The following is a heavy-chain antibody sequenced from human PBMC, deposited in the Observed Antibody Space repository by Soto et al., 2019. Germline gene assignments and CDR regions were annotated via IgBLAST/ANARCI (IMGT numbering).Heavy chain of an antibody. CDR1: GGSIRSYY. Sequence: SETLSLTCTVSGGSIRSYYWSWIRQPPGEGLEWIGYIYYSGSSNYNPPLKSRVTISVDTSKNQFSLKLNSVTAADTAVYYCARYYCTSTTCYYFDYWGQGTLVTVSS. V-gene: IGHV4-59*01. CDR2: IYYSGSS. D-gene: IGHD2-2*01. J-gene: IGHJ4*02. CDR3: ARYYCTSTTCYYFDY.